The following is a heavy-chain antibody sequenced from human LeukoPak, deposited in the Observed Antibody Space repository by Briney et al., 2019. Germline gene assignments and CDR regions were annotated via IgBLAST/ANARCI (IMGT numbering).Heavy chain of an antibody. CDR3: ARSGRGTYSYFDL. V-gene: IGHV1-18*01. J-gene: IGHJ4*02. CDR1: NYMFTRYG. D-gene: IGHD1-26*01. CDR2: ISGSTGNT. Sequence: ASVKVSCRASNYMFTRYGMSWVRQAPGQGAEGVGWISGSTGNTNYAQKFQGRGTMSIDTSTSTTYMELRSLRFDDTAVYYCARSGRGTYSYFDLWGQGTLVSVSS.